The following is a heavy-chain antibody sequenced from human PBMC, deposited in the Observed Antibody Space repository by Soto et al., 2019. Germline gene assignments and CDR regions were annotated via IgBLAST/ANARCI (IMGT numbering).Heavy chain of an antibody. CDR1: GYTFTSYG. D-gene: IGHD3-9*01. V-gene: IGHV1-18*01. J-gene: IGHJ4*02. CDR3: ARAGYYDILTGYSDFDY. CDR2: ISAYNGNT. Sequence: ASAKVSCKASGYTFTSYGISWVRQAPGQGLEWMGWISAYNGNTNYAQKLQGRVTMTTDTSTSTAYMELRSLRSDDTAVYYCARAGYYDILTGYSDFDYWGQGTLVTVSS.